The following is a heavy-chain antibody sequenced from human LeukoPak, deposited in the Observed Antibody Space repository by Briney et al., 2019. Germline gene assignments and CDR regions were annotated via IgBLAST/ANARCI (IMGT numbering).Heavy chain of an antibody. D-gene: IGHD3-22*01. J-gene: IGHJ3*02. Sequence: QAGGSLRLSCAASGFTFSSYSMNWVRQAPGKGLEWVSYISSSSSTIYYADSVKGRFTISRDNAKNSLYLQMNSLRAEDTAVYYCARGHYYDSLTDAFDIWGQGTMVTVSS. CDR3: ARGHYYDSLTDAFDI. V-gene: IGHV3-48*01. CDR2: ISSSSSTI. CDR1: GFTFSSYS.